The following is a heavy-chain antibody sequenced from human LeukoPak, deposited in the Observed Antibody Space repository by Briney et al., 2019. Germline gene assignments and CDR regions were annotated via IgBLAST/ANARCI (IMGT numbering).Heavy chain of an antibody. CDR3: ARAGYFGSGSSFDY. Sequence: PSRTLSLTCAVSGGSISSGGYSWSWIRQPPGKGLEWIGYISHSGSTYYNPSLKSRVTISVDRSKNQFSLKLSSVTAADTAVYYCARAGYFGSGSSFDYWGQGTLVTVSS. D-gene: IGHD3-10*01. V-gene: IGHV4-30-2*01. J-gene: IGHJ4*02. CDR2: ISHSGST. CDR1: GGSISSGGYS.